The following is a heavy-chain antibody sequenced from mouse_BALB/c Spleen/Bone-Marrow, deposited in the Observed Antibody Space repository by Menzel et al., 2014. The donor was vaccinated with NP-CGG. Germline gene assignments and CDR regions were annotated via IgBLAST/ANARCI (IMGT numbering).Heavy chain of an antibody. CDR3: APYYYGSSYGFYWYFDV. V-gene: IGHV1S81*02. CDR2: INPSNGRT. CDR1: GYTFTSYW. Sequence: VKLMESGAELVKPGASVKLSCKASGYTFTSYWMHWVKPRPGQGLEWIGEINPSNGRTNYNEKFKSKATLTIDKSSSTAYMQLSSLTSEDSAVYYCAPYYYGSSYGFYWYFDVWGAGTTVTVSS. J-gene: IGHJ1*01. D-gene: IGHD1-1*01.